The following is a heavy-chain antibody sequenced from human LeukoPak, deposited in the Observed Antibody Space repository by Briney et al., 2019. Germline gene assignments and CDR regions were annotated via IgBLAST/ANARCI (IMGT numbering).Heavy chain of an antibody. CDR3: ARSMVRGVITGYYFDY. CDR2: IWHAGSNK. CDR1: GFTFNSYG. D-gene: IGHD3-10*01. Sequence: GGSLRLSCAASGFTFNSYGMHWVRQAPGKGLEWVAVIWHAGSNKYYADSVKGRFTISRDNSKNTLYLQMNSLRAEDTAVYYYARSMVRGVITGYYFDYWGQGTLVTVSS. V-gene: IGHV3-33*01. J-gene: IGHJ4*02.